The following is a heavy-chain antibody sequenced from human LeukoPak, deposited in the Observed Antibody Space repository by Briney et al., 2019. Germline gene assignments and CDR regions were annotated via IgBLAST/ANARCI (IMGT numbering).Heavy chain of an antibody. CDR2: ISGSGDST. CDR1: GFTFSSYA. V-gene: IGHV3-23*01. Sequence: GGSLRLSCAASGFTFSSYAMSWVRQAPGKGLEWVSGISGSGDSTYYADSVKGRFPISRDNSKNTMYVQMNSLRADDTAVYYCAKLGSSGHPGAFDIWGQGTMVTVSS. D-gene: IGHD3-22*01. J-gene: IGHJ3*02. CDR3: AKLGSSGHPGAFDI.